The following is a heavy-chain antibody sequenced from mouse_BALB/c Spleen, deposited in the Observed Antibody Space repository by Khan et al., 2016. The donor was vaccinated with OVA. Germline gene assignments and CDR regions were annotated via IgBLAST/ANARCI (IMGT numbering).Heavy chain of an antibody. V-gene: IGHV1S34*01. Sequence: LVKPGASVKISCKASGYSFSGYFMHWVKQSHGKSLEWIGYISRYSGATTYTQQFKGKATFTVDTATSTAYMQINSLTSEDSAVYYCARHYGEAMDYWGQGTSVTVSS. CDR1: GYSFSGYF. CDR2: ISRYSGAT. D-gene: IGHD1-1*01. CDR3: ARHYGEAMDY. J-gene: IGHJ4*01.